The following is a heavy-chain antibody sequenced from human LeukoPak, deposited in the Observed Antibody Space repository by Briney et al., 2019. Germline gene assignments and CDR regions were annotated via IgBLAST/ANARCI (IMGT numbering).Heavy chain of an antibody. CDR3: ARVGRGYSYGYRDY. CDR1: GGSFSGYY. CDR2: INHSGST. D-gene: IGHD5-18*01. J-gene: IGHJ4*02. V-gene: IGHV4-34*01. Sequence: PSETLSLTCVVYGGSFSGYYWSWIRQPPGKGLEWIGEINHSGSTNYNPSLKSRVTISVDTSKNQFSLKLSSVTAADTAVYYCARVGRGYSYGYRDYWGQGTLVTVSS.